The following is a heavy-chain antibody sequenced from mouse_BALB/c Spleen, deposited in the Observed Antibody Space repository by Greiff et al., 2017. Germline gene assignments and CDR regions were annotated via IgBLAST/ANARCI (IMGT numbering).Heavy chain of an antibody. CDR1: GYSITSDYA. Sequence: EVQLQQSGPGLVKPSQSLSLTCTVTGYSITSDYAWNWIRQFPGNKLEWMGYISYSGSTSYNPSLKSRISITRDTSKNQFFLQLNSVTTEDTATYYCARGHTGWYFDVWGAGTTVTVSS. V-gene: IGHV3-2*02. CDR2: ISYSGST. D-gene: IGHD1-1*01. J-gene: IGHJ1*01. CDR3: ARGHTGWYFDV.